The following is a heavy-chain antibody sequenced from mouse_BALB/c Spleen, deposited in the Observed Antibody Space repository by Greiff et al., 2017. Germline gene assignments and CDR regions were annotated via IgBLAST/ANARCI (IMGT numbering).Heavy chain of an antibody. CDR3: ARRGTTVVALYYYAMDY. CDR1: GFTFSSYG. D-gene: IGHD1-1*01. V-gene: IGHV5-6*01. J-gene: IGHJ4*01. Sequence: EVQLVESGGDLVKPGGSLKLCCAASGFTFSSYGMSWVRQTPDKRLEWVATISSGGSYTYYPDSVKGRFTISRDNAKNTLYLQMSSLKSEDTAMYYCARRGTTVVALYYYAMDYWGQGTSVTVSS. CDR2: ISSGGSYT.